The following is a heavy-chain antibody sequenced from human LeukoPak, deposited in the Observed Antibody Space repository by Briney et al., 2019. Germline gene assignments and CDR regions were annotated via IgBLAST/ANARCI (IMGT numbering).Heavy chain of an antibody. CDR1: GGSISRYH. D-gene: IGHD3-10*01. CDR3: VRTITDGSGDY. CDR2: IWYSGTT. Sequence: SETLSLTCTVSGGSISRYHWSWIRQPPEKGLEWIGYIWYSGTTNYNPSLKSRVTMSVDTSKNHFSLRLSSVTAADTAIYYCVRTITDGSGDYWGQGILVTVSA. V-gene: IGHV4-59*01. J-gene: IGHJ4*02.